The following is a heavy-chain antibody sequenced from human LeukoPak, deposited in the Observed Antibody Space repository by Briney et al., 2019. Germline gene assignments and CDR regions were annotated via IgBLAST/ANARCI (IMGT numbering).Heavy chain of an antibody. CDR1: GFTFSSYG. V-gene: IGHV3-30*02. D-gene: IGHD6-13*01. CDR2: IRNDGNIK. J-gene: IGHJ4*02. CDR3: AKDQKDSTSWYFDY. Sequence: GGSLRLSCAASGFTFSSYGMHWVRQAPGKGLEWVAFIRNDGNIKYYADSVKGRFTISRDNSRNTMYLQMNSLRAEDTAVYYCAKDQKDSTSWYFDYWGQGTLVTVSS.